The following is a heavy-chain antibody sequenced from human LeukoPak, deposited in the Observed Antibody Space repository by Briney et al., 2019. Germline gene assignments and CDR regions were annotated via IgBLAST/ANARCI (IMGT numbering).Heavy chain of an antibody. J-gene: IGHJ5*02. CDR2: IYYSGST. Sequence: SETLSLTCTVSGGSISSYYWSWIRQPPGKGLEWIGYIYYSGSTNYNPSLKSRVTISVDTSKNQFSLRLSSVTAADTAVYYCAREGTAGTNLNWFDPWGQGTLVTVSS. CDR3: AREGTAGTNLNWFDP. V-gene: IGHV4-59*01. CDR1: GGSISSYY. D-gene: IGHD1-1*01.